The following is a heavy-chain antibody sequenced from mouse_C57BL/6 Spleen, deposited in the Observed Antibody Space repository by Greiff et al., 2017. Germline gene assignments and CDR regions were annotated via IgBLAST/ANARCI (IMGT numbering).Heavy chain of an antibody. CDR2: IYPGDGDT. J-gene: IGHJ1*03. CDR1: GYAFSSYW. D-gene: IGHD1-1*01. V-gene: IGHV1-80*01. Sequence: QVQLQQSGAELVKPGASVKISCKASGYAFSSYWMNWVKQRPGKGLEWIGQIYPGDGDTNYNGKFKGKATLTADKSSSTAYMQLSSLTSEDSAVYFCARRAVVDWYFDVWGTGTTVTVSS. CDR3: ARRAVVDWYFDV.